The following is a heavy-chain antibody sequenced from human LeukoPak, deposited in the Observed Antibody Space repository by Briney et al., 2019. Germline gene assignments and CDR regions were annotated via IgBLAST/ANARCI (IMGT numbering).Heavy chain of an antibody. CDR2: IYYSGST. J-gene: IGHJ6*03. CDR3: ARLLGVVDFYYYYYYIDV. V-gene: IGHV4-59*11. CDR1: GGSISGHY. Sequence: PSETLSLTCTVSGGSISGHYWSWIRQPPGKGLEWIGYIYYSGSTSYNPSLKSRVTISVDGSKNQFSLKLISVTAADTAVYYCARLLGVVDFYYYYYYIDVWGRGTTVTVSS. D-gene: IGHD3-3*01.